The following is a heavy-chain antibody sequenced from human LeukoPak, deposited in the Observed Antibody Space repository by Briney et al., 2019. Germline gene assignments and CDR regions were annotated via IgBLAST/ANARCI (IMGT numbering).Heavy chain of an antibody. J-gene: IGHJ3*01. V-gene: IGHV5-51*01. Sequence: GESPKISCKASGYDFPTYWIGWVRQMPGKGLEWMGIIYPSDSDTRYSPSFQGQVTISADKSASTAYLQWSSLKASDAAMYYCARRYSSGLFDAFDVWGQGTMVTVSS. CDR3: ARRYSSGLFDAFDV. CDR1: GYDFPTYW. D-gene: IGHD6-19*01. CDR2: IYPSDSDT.